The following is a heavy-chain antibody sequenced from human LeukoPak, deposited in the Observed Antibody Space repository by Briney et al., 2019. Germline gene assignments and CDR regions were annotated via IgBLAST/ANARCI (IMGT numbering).Heavy chain of an antibody. CDR3: ARRIAAAGFDY. J-gene: IGHJ4*02. V-gene: IGHV3-33*01. Sequence: GGSLRLSCAASGFTFSSYGMHWVRQAPGKGLEWVALIWYDGNNKYYADSVKGRFIISRDNSKDTLFLQMNSLRVEVTAVYYCARRIAAAGFDYWGQGTLVTVSS. CDR1: GFTFSSYG. D-gene: IGHD6-13*01. CDR2: IWYDGNNK.